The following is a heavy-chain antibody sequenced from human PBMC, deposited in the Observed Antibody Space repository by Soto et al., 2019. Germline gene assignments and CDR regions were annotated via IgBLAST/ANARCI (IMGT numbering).Heavy chain of an antibody. Sequence: GGSLRLSCAASGFIFDYYAMNWVRQAPGKGLEWVASISSSRSFINYADSVKGRFTISRDNVQNSLYLQMNSLRAEDTAVYYCVGPLTGKKTMDVWGQGTTVTVSS. CDR3: VGPLTGKKTMDV. CDR2: ISSSRSFI. J-gene: IGHJ6*02. V-gene: IGHV3-21*01. CDR1: GFIFDYYA. D-gene: IGHD1-20*01.